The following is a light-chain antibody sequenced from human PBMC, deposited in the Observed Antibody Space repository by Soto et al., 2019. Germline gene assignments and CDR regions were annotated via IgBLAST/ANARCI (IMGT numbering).Light chain of an antibody. Sequence: EIVLTQSPGTVSLSPGERATISCRASRSISIAYLVWYQQKSGQAPRLLIYGSSTRATGIPDRFSASGSGTDFTLIISRLETEDVAVYYCQQYGSSPYTFGQGTKLEIK. J-gene: IGKJ2*01. CDR2: GSS. CDR3: QQYGSSPYT. CDR1: RSISIAY. V-gene: IGKV3-20*01.